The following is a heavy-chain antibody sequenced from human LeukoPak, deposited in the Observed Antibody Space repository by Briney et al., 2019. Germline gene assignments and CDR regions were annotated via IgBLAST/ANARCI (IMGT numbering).Heavy chain of an antibody. D-gene: IGHD3-10*01. J-gene: IGHJ3*02. CDR1: GGSISSSSYY. V-gene: IGHV4-39*07. CDR2: IYYSGST. CDR3: ARSDGYGLIGI. Sequence: SETLSLTCTVSGGSISSSSYYWGWIRQPPGKGLEWIGSIYYSGSTYYNPSLKSRVTISVDTSKNQFSLKLSSVTAADTAVYYCARSDGYGLIGIWGQGTMVTVSS.